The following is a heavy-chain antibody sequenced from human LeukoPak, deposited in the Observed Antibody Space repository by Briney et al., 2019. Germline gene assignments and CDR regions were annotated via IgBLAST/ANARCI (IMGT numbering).Heavy chain of an antibody. J-gene: IGHJ3*02. CDR1: GFTFSSYA. Sequence: PGGSLRLSCAASGFTFSSYAMHWVRQAPGKGLEWVAVISYDGSIEDYADSVKGRFTISRDNSKNTLYVQVNSLRAEDTAVYYCAKDPTSYCSSTSCYGAFDIWGQGTMVTVSS. CDR2: ISYDGSIE. D-gene: IGHD2-2*01. V-gene: IGHV3-30-3*01. CDR3: AKDPTSYCSSTSCYGAFDI.